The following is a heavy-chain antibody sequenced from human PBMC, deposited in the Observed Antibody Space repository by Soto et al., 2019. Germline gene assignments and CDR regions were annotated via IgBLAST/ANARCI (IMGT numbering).Heavy chain of an antibody. CDR2: INHSGST. J-gene: IGHJ4*02. V-gene: IGHV4-34*01. Sequence: SETLSLTCAGYGGSFSGYYWSWIRQPPGKGLAWIGEINHSGSTSYNPSLKSRVTISVDTSKNQFSLKLSSVTAADTAVYYCAGGTMTLGGVPFDHWGKGTLVTVSS. CDR1: GGSFSGYY. CDR3: AGGTMTLGGVPFDH. D-gene: IGHD3-16*01.